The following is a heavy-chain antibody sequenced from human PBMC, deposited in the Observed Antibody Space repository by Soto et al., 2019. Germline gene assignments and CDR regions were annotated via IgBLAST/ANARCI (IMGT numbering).Heavy chain of an antibody. J-gene: IGHJ4*01. V-gene: IGHV6-1*01. CDR2: TYYRSKWYY. CDR3: ARRERQSGRIFDY. CDR1: GDSAASNSAG. Sequence: SPALSLTCAITGDSAASNSAGWSWVWPSPSRGLEWLGRTYYRSKWYYEYAVSVRGRITINPDTSKNQYYLQLNSVTPEDPAVYFCARRERQSGRIFDYWGQAALGTV. D-gene: IGHD1-26*01.